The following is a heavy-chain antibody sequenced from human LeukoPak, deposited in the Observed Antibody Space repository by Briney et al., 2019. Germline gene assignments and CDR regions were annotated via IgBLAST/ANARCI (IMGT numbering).Heavy chain of an antibody. V-gene: IGHV3-43*01. CDR2: ISWDGGTT. J-gene: IGHJ4*02. D-gene: IGHD4-23*01. CDR3: ARGGYGGVFDY. CDR1: GFDFDDYM. Sequence: PGGSLRLSCAASGFDFDDYMMHWVRQVPGKGLEWVGLISWDGGTTNYADSVKGRFTISRGSSKHSLYCLMNDLPAEDTAFYYCARGGYGGVFDYWGQGTLVTVSS.